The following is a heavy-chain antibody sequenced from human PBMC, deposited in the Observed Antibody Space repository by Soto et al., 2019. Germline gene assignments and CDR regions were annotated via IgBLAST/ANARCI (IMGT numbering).Heavy chain of an antibody. V-gene: IGHV1-18*01. CDR1: DNTFTHYG. Sequence: GASMKVSCKSSDNTFTHYGINWVRQAPGQGLEWMGWISGYNGNTKYAQKFQDRVTMTADTSTRTAFMEVRSLTSDDTGVYFCAATGGNYFGLDVWGQGTTVTVS. CDR2: ISGYNGNT. J-gene: IGHJ6*02. CDR3: AATGGNYFGLDV. D-gene: IGHD2-8*02.